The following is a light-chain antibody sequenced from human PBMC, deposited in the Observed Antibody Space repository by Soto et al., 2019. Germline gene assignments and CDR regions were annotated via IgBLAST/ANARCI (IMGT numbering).Light chain of an antibody. CDR2: GAS. CDR3: LQYDNSPPIT. CDR1: QTISKK. J-gene: IGKJ4*01. Sequence: EIVMTQSPATLSASPGERATLSCRASQTISKKLAWYQHKPDQAPRLLIYGASTRVTGIPARFSGSGSGTEFTLTISSLWTQYVAAYRCLQYDNSPPITFGGGTNVEIK. V-gene: IGKV3-15*01.